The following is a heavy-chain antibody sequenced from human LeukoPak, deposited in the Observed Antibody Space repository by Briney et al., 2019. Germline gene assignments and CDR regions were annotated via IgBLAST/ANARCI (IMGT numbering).Heavy chain of an antibody. D-gene: IGHD4-23*01. Sequence: ASVKVSCKASGYTFTGYYIHWVRQAPGQGLECMGWINPNSGDTNYPQKFQGRVTMTRDTSTSTAYMELSRLTSDDTAVYYCARVLSFNGVNHNFDHWGQGTLVTVSS. CDR1: GYTFTGYY. V-gene: IGHV1-2*02. J-gene: IGHJ4*02. CDR3: ARVLSFNGVNHNFDH. CDR2: INPNSGDT.